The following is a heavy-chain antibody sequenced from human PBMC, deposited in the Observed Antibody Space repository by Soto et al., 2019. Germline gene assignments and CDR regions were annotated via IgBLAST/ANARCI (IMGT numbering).Heavy chain of an antibody. CDR1: GGSISSYY. Sequence: SETLSLTCTVSGGSISSYYWSWIRQPPGKGLEWIGYIYYSGSTNYNPSLKSRVTISVDTSKNQFSLKLSSVTAADTAVYYCARGVDTAKVVLYYYYGKDVWSQGTTVTVSS. V-gene: IGHV4-59*01. D-gene: IGHD5-18*01. CDR3: ARGVDTAKVVLYYYYGKDV. CDR2: IYYSGST. J-gene: IGHJ6*02.